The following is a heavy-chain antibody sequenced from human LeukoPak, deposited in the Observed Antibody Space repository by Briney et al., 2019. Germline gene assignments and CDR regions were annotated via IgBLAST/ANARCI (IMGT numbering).Heavy chain of an antibody. CDR2: IYSGGTT. V-gene: IGHV3-66*01. CDR3: AKGGGVHVSFVY. J-gene: IGHJ4*02. CDR1: GFTVSSNY. Sequence: GGSLRLSCAASGFTVSSNYMSWVRQAPGKGLEWASVIYSGGTTYYADSVKGRFTISRDNSKNTLYLQMNSLIAEDTAVYYCAKGGGVHVSFVYWGQGTLVTVSS. D-gene: IGHD3-16*01.